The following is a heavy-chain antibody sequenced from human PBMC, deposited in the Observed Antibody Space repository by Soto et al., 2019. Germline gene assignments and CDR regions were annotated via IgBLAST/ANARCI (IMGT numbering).Heavy chain of an antibody. D-gene: IGHD3-3*01. CDR1: GGSVSSGSYY. Sequence: SETLSLTCTVSGGSVSSGSYYWSWIRQPPGKGLEWIGYIYYSGSTNYNPSLKSRVTISVDTSKNQFSLKLSSVTAADTAVYYCARERFSIKIFGVVNQTDPWGQGTLVTVSS. J-gene: IGHJ5*02. CDR3: ARERFSIKIFGVVNQTDP. V-gene: IGHV4-61*01. CDR2: IYYSGST.